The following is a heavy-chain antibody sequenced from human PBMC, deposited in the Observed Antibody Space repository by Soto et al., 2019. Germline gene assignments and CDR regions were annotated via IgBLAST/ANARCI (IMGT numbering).Heavy chain of an antibody. CDR1: GFSLSTSGMC. CDR3: ARIDSSGWYRSDY. J-gene: IGHJ4*02. V-gene: IGHV2-70*11. D-gene: IGHD6-19*01. CDR2: IDWDDDK. Sequence: SGPTLVNPTQTLTLTCTFSGFSLSTSGMCVSWIRQPPGKALEWLARIDWDDDKYYSTSLKTRLTISKDTSKNQVVLTITNMGPVDTATYYCARIDSSGWYRSDYWGQGTLVTVSS.